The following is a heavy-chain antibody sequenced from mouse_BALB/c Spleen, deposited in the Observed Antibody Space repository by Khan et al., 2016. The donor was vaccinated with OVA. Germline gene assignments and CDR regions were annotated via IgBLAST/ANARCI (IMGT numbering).Heavy chain of an antibody. CDR1: GFTFSSYV. CDR3: AREAYSYDEYCFDY. Sequence: EVKLVESGGGSVKPGGSLKLSCAVSGFTFSSYVMSWVRQTPEKRLEWVASISSGGTTHYPDSVQGRFTISRDNAGNILYLHMSSLRSEDMAIYYSAREAYSYDEYCFDYGGQGTTLTVAS. D-gene: IGHD2-12*01. J-gene: IGHJ2*01. V-gene: IGHV5-6-5*01. CDR2: ISSGGTT.